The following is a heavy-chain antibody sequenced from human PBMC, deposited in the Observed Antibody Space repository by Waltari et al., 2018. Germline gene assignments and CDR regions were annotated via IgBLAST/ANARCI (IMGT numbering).Heavy chain of an antibody. CDR3: TRDRVGYCSGGTCYSRWFDP. V-gene: IGHV1-24*01. Sequence: QVPLVQSGAEVQKHGASVKVSCRVYGYSLPDTALHCVRHAPGKGLEWLGGFDPEYGEAVYAQEFQGRVTMTEDTSKDTAYMELSSLTYEDTAVYYCTRDRVGYCSGGTCYSRWFDPWGQGTLVTVSS. D-gene: IGHD2-15*01. J-gene: IGHJ5*02. CDR2: FDPEYGEA. CDR1: GYSLPDTA.